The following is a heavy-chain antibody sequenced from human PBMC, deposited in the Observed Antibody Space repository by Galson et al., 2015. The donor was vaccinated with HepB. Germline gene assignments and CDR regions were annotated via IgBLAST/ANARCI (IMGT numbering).Heavy chain of an antibody. D-gene: IGHD2-8*02. J-gene: IGHJ5*02. CDR2: IKQDGSEK. Sequence: SLRLSCAASGFTFSSYWMSWVRQAPGKGLEWVANIKQDGSEKYYVDSVKGRFTISRENAKNSLYLQMNSLRVEDTAVYYCARGDWVLGFDPRGQGTLVTVSS. CDR1: GFTFSSYW. V-gene: IGHV3-7*03. CDR3: ARGDWVLGFDP.